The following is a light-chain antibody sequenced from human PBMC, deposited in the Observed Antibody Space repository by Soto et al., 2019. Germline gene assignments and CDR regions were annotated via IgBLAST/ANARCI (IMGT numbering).Light chain of an antibody. V-gene: IGLV1-44*01. J-gene: IGLJ2*01. Sequence: QSVLTQPPSASAPPGQRVTISCSGSTSNIGSNAVNWYQQLPGTAPKLLMYANTQRPSGVPDRFSGSKSGTSASLAISGHQSEDESTYYCATWDDSLNVWLFGGGTKLTVL. CDR1: TSNIGSNA. CDR2: ANT. CDR3: ATWDDSLNVWL.